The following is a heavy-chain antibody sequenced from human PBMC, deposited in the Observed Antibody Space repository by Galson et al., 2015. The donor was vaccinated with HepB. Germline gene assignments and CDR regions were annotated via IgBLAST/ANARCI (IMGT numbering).Heavy chain of an antibody. J-gene: IGHJ6*03. CDR1: GFTFTSYW. D-gene: IGHD2-2*01. CDR2: IKEDGSES. CDR3: AREGSCSGTTCRHLGDYFYYMDV. Sequence: SLRLSCAASGFTFTSYWMSWVRQAPGKGLEWVANIKEDGSESYYVDSVKGRFTISRDNAETSVHLQMSSLRVEDTAVYYCAREGSCSGTTCRHLGDYFYYMDVWGKGTTVIVSS. V-gene: IGHV3-7*01.